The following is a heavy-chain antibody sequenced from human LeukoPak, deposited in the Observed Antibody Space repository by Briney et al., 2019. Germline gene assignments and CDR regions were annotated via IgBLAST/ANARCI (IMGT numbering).Heavy chain of an antibody. D-gene: IGHD6-13*01. J-gene: IGHJ4*02. V-gene: IGHV4-4*02. Sequence: PSETLSLTCGVSGGSISSSNWWSWVRQPPGKGLEWIGEIHHTGEINYHPSLKSRVTISLDKSKNQSSLKLTSVTAADTAIYYCARGKQQLVPPFDYWGQGALVTVSS. CDR2: IHHTGEI. CDR3: ARGKQQLVPPFDY. CDR1: GGSISSSNW.